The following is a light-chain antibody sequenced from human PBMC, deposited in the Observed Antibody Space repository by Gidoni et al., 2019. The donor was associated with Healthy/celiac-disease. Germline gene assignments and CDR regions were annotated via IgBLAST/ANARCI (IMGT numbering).Light chain of an antibody. CDR3: QQYYSTPLT. CDR2: GAS. Sequence: DIVMTKSPDSLAVSLGERATINCKSSQSVLYSSNNKNYLAWYQQKPGQPHKLLIYGASTRESGVPDRFSGSGSGTDFTLTISSLQAEDVAVYYCQQYYSTPLTFGGGTKVEIK. J-gene: IGKJ4*01. CDR1: QSVLYSSNNKNY. V-gene: IGKV4-1*01.